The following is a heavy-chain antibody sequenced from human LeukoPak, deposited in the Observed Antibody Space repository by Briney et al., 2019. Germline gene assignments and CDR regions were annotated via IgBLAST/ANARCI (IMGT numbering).Heavy chain of an antibody. CDR1: GGSISSGGYY. Sequence: PSGTLSLTCTVSGGSISSGGYYWSWIRQHPGKGLEWIGYIYYSGSTYYNPSLKSRVTISVDTSKNQFSLKLSSVTAADTAVYYCARGRRGYSGYDSTWDFDYWGQGTLVTVSS. J-gene: IGHJ4*02. V-gene: IGHV4-31*03. CDR3: ARGRRGYSGYDSTWDFDY. D-gene: IGHD5-12*01. CDR2: IYYSGST.